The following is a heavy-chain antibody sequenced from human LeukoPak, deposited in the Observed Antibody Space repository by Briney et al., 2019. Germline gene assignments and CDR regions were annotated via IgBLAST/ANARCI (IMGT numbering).Heavy chain of an antibody. Sequence: GGSLRLSCAASGFPLTSYGVHWVRQAPGKGLEWVAVISYDGANKFYADSVKGRFTISRDNAKNSLYLQMNSLRAEDTAVYYCASTPVVPDIGGWGQGTLVTVSS. V-gene: IGHV3-30*03. D-gene: IGHD2-15*01. J-gene: IGHJ4*02. CDR2: ISYDGANK. CDR3: ASTPVVPDIGG. CDR1: GFPLTSYG.